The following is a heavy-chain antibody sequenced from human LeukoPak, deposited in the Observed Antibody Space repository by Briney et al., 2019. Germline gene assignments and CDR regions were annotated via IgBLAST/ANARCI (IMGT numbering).Heavy chain of an antibody. V-gene: IGHV4-39*01. CDR3: ARQVVAVACTGYFDY. CDR1: GGSIRSSSYY. J-gene: IGHJ4*02. CDR2: IYYSGST. D-gene: IGHD6-19*01. Sequence: PSETLSLTCTVSGGSIRSSSYYWGWIRQPPGKGMEWIGSIYYSGSTYYNASLKSRGTISVDTSKNQFSLKLNSVTAADTAVYFCARQVVAVACTGYFDYWGQGTLVTVSS.